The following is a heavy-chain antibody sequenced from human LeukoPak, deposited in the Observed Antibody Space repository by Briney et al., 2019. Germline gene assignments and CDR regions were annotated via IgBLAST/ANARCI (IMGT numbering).Heavy chain of an antibody. CDR2: IYYSGST. D-gene: IGHD3-9*01. Sequence: PSETLSLTCAVSGYSISSGYYWGWIRQPPGEGLEWIGSIYYSGSTYYNPSLKSRVTISVDTSKNQFSLKLSSVTAADTAVYYCARLDYDILTGYSYYYYYMDVWGKGTTVTVSS. V-gene: IGHV4-38-2*01. CDR1: GYSISSGYY. J-gene: IGHJ6*03. CDR3: ARLDYDILTGYSYYYYYMDV.